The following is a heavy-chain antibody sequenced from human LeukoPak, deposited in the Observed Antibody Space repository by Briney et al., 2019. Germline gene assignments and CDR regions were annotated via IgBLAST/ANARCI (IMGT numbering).Heavy chain of an antibody. J-gene: IGHJ4*01. CDR2: IKRKTHGGTT. V-gene: IGHV3-15*05. Sequence: PGGSLRLSCAASGFTFSNAWMSWVRQAPGKGLEWVGRIKRKTHGGTTQYGAPVKGRFAISRDDSQNTLYLQMNSLTTEDTGVYFRTTEVVVTSYFDFWGHGALVTVSS. CDR3: TTEVVVTSYFDF. D-gene: IGHD2-21*02. CDR1: GFTFSNAW.